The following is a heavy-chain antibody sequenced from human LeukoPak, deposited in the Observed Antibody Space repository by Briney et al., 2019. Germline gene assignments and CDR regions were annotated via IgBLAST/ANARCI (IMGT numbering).Heavy chain of an antibody. CDR2: ISGSGGST. J-gene: IGHJ4*02. CDR3: AKVRAWAQLWFDY. CDR1: GFTFSSYA. Sequence: GGSLRLSCAASGFTFSSYAMSWVRQAPGKGLEWVSAISGSGGSTYSADSVKGRFTISRDNSKNTLYLQMNSPRAEDTAVYYCAKVRAWAQLWFDYWGQGTLVTVSS. D-gene: IGHD5-18*01. V-gene: IGHV3-23*01.